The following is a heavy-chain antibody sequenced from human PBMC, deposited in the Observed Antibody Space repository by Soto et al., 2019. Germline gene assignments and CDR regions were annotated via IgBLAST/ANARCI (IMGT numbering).Heavy chain of an antibody. CDR2: INHSGST. D-gene: IGHD3-22*01. V-gene: IGHV4-34*01. Sequence: PSETLSLTCAVYGGSFSGYYWSWIRQPPGKGLEWIGEINHSGSTNYNPSLKSRVTISVDTSKNQFSLKLSSVTAADTAVYYCARHATKYYYDSSVPFNYFDYWGQGTLVTVS. J-gene: IGHJ4*02. CDR1: GGSFSGYY. CDR3: ARHATKYYYDSSVPFNYFDY.